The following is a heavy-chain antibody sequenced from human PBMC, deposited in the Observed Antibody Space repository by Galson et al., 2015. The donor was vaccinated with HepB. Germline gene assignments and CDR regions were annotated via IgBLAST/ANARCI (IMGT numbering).Heavy chain of an antibody. J-gene: IGHJ4*02. CDR1: GGTFNTYA. CDR2: IIPLFGTA. Sequence: SVKVSCKASGGTFNTYAMNWVRQAPGQGLEWVGGIIPLFGTADYSQRFQGRVTITADGSTTTAYMELSSLTSDDTAVYYCARGSAYFDYWVREPRPPSPQ. CDR3: ARGSAYFDY. V-gene: IGHV1-69*13.